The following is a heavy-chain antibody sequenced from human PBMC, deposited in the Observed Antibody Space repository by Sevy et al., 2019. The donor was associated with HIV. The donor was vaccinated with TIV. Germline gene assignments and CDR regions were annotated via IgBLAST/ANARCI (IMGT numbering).Heavy chain of an antibody. CDR2: INTSGST. V-gene: IGHV4-4*07. J-gene: IGHJ4*02. CDR1: GDSFSSYF. D-gene: IGHD7-27*01. Sequence: SETLSLTCTVSGDSFSSYFWAWIRQPAGKGLKSIGRINTSGSTNYNPSLKSRVTMSVDTSKSQFSLKVTSLTAADTAIYFCARSNWVTATNGFSKSYYFDYWGQGSLVTVSS. CDR3: ARSNWVTATNGFSKSYYFDY.